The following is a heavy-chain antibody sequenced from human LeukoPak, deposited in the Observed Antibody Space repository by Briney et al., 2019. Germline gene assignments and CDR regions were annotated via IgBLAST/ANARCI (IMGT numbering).Heavy chain of an antibody. V-gene: IGHV1-2*02. D-gene: IGHD6-25*01. CDR3: TCGRGFNYDY. J-gene: IGHJ4*02. Sequence: ASVKVSCTASGYTFTAHHLHWVRRAPGQGLEWMGWVHPNSGDTNYAQKFRGRVTMTRDTSASTAYMELNTLRFDDTAVYYCTCGRGFNYDYWGQGTLVTVSS. CDR1: GYTFTAHH. CDR2: VHPNSGDT.